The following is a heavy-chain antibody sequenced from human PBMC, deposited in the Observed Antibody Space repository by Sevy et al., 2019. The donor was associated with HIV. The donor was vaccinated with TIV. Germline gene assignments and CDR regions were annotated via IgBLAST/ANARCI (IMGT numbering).Heavy chain of an antibody. CDR1: GGSISSYY. V-gene: IGHV4-59*01. J-gene: IGHJ6*02. CDR3: ARGGNYDFWSGYAQVYYYYGMDV. D-gene: IGHD3-3*01. Sequence: SETLSLTCTVSGGSISSYYWSWIRQPPGKGLEWIGYIYYSGSTNYNPSLKSRVTISVDTSKNQFSLKLSSVTAADTAGYYCARGGNYDFWSGYAQVYYYYGMDVWGQGTTVTVSS. CDR2: IYYSGST.